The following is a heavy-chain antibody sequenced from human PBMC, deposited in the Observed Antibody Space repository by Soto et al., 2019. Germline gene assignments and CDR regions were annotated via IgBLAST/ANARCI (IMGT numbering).Heavy chain of an antibody. V-gene: IGHV4-59*01. Sequence: SETLSLTCTFSGDSFSLYYWTWIRQPPGKGLEWIGDVYYRGNTNYNPSLMSRLSISVDASKKQFSLRLSSVNAADTAVYYCARNRKGSYDSSGYWRDHYAMDIWGLGTTVT. J-gene: IGHJ6*02. CDR2: VYYRGNT. CDR3: ARNRKGSYDSSGYWRDHYAMDI. D-gene: IGHD3-22*01. CDR1: GDSFSLYY.